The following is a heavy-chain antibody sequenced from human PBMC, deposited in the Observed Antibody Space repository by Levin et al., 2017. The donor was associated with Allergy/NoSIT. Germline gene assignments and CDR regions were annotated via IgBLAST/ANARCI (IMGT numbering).Heavy chain of an antibody. CDR3: AKGGDMDV. CDR1: GFSFSTYG. V-gene: IGHV3-30*18. Sequence: GGSLRLSCLASGFSFSTYGIHWVRQAPGKGLEWVALITSDGSSKFFADSVKGRFTISRDNSKNTLHLQMNSLRPEDTAVYYCAKGGDMDVWGQGTTVTVSS. J-gene: IGHJ6*02. D-gene: IGHD3-10*01. CDR2: ITSDGSSK.